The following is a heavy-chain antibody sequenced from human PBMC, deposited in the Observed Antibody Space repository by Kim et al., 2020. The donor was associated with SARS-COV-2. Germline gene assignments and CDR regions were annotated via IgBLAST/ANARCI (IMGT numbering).Heavy chain of an antibody. CDR1: GFTFSSYG. CDR3: AKAHEGSSWYGLIWGFDY. Sequence: GGSLRLSCAASGFTFSSYGMHWVRQAPGKGLEWVAVISYDGSNKYYADSVKGRFTISRDNSKNTLYLQMNSLRAEDTAVYYCAKAHEGSSWYGLIWGFDYWGQGTLVTVSS. J-gene: IGHJ4*02. D-gene: IGHD6-13*01. V-gene: IGHV3-30*18. CDR2: ISYDGSNK.